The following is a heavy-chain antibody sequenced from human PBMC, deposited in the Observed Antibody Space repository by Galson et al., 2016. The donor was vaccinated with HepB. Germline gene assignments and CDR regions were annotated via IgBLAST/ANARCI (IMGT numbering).Heavy chain of an antibody. CDR3: ARNGSGNYYHFDY. D-gene: IGHD1-26*01. J-gene: IGHJ4*02. V-gene: IGHV3-30*03. CDR1: GFTLSDSY. Sequence: SLRLSCAASGFTLSDSYVDWVRQAPGKGLEWLTFISYDGLNKFYAYSVKGRFTISRDNSKTTLYLQMNTLRPEDTAVYYCARNGSGNYYHFDYWGQGTLVTVSS. CDR2: ISYDGLNK.